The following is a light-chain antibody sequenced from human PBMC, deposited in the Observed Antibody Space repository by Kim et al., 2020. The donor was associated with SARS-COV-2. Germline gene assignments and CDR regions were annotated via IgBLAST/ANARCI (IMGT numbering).Light chain of an antibody. CDR2: AAS. V-gene: IGKV1-39*01. J-gene: IGKJ1*01. CDR3: KPSYSARCT. Sequence: DIQMTQSPSTLSASLGDRVTITCRASQSISSYLNWYQQKPGKAPKLLIYAASSLQSGVPSRFSGSGSGTDFTLTISSLQPEDFATYYCKPSYSARCTFGEGTTMDIK. CDR1: QSISSY.